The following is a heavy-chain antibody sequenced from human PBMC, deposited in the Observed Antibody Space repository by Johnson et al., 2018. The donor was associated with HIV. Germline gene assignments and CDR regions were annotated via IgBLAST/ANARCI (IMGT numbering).Heavy chain of an antibody. D-gene: IGHD3-16*01. J-gene: IGHJ3*02. CDR2: ISNSGTDT. CDR3: ARGSWAFSI. CDR1: GFTFSDYY. V-gene: IGHV3-11*06. Sequence: QVQLVESGGALVKPGGSLRLSCAASGFTFSDYYMTWVRQAQGKGLEWISYISNSGTDTYYGDAVKGRFTISRDNAKNSLYLQMSSLRAEDTAVYYYARGSWAFSIWGHGTTVTVSS.